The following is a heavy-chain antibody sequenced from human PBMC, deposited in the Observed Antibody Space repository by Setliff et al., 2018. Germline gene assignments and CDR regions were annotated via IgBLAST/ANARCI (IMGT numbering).Heavy chain of an antibody. J-gene: IGHJ4*02. CDR1: GFTFSSFE. CDR2: ISGSGSTT. CDR3: ARVYFYDSKQPPDY. D-gene: IGHD3-22*01. V-gene: IGHV3-48*03. Sequence: PLGGSLRLYCAASGFTFSSFEMNWVRQAPGKGLEWVSYISGSGSTTYYADSVRGRFTIYRDNAKSSLDLQMNSLRAEDTAVYYWARVYFYDSKQPPDYWGQGTLVTVSS.